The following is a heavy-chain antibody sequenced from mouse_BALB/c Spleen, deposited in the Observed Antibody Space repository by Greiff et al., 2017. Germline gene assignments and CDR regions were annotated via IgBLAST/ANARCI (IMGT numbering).Heavy chain of an antibody. CDR1: GFNIKDTY. J-gene: IGHJ4*01. CDR3: ARWDGYYVGYAMDY. CDR2: IDPANGNT. Sequence: VQLKESGAELVKPGASVKLSCTASGFNIKDTYMHWVKQRPEQGLEWIGRIDPANGNTKYDPKFQGKATITADTSSNTAYLQLSSLTSEDTAVYYCARWDGYYVGYAMDYWGQGTSVTVSS. V-gene: IGHV14-3*02. D-gene: IGHD2-3*01.